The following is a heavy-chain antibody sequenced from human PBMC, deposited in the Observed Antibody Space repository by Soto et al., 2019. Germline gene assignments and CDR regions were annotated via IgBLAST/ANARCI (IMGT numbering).Heavy chain of an antibody. CDR2: ISSSSSYI. CDR3: ARDHAGFGDCFLN. V-gene: IGHV3-21*01. CDR1: GFTFSSYS. J-gene: IGHJ4*02. D-gene: IGHD2-21*01. Sequence: EVQLVESRGGLVKPGGSLRLSCAASGFTFSSYSMNWVRQAPGKGLEWVSSISSSSSYIYYADSVKGRFTISRDNAKNSLYLQMNSLRAEDTAVYYCARDHAGFGDCFLNWGQGTLVTVSS.